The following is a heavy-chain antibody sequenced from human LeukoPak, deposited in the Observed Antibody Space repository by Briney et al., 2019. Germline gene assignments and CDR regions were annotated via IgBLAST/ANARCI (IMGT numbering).Heavy chain of an antibody. CDR3: ARDGYYGSGSLDY. CDR2: ISSSSSYI. V-gene: IGHV3-21*01. Sequence: GGSLRLSCAASGFTFSSYSMNWVRRAPGKGLEWVSSISSSSSYIYYADSVKGRFTISRDNAKNSLYLQMNSLRAEDTAVYYCARDGYYGSGSLDYWGQGTLVTVSS. D-gene: IGHD3-10*01. CDR1: GFTFSSYS. J-gene: IGHJ4*02.